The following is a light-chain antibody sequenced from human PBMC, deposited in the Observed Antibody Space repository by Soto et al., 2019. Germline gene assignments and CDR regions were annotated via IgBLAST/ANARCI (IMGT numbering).Light chain of an antibody. CDR3: CSYAGTSTVV. J-gene: IGLJ3*02. Sequence: QSALTQPASVSGSPGQSITISCTGTSSDVGTYNLVSWYQHLPGKAPKLMIYEVTKRPSGVSSRFSGSKSGNTASLTISGLQAEDEGDYYCCSYAGTSTVVFGGGTKLTVL. CDR1: SSDVGTYNL. V-gene: IGLV2-23*02. CDR2: EVT.